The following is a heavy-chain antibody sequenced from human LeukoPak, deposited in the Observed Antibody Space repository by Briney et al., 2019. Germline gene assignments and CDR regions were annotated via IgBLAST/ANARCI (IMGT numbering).Heavy chain of an antibody. CDR1: GFTFSNNG. V-gene: IGHV3-23*01. J-gene: IGHJ4*02. Sequence: PGRSLRLSCAASGFTFSNNGMNWVRQAPGKGLEWVSGISPSGDITYYADSVKGRFTISRDNSKNTLYLEVISLTAEDTAVYYCAKDDAWLRFGEWSQGTLVTVSS. CDR2: ISPSGDIT. D-gene: IGHD3-10*01. CDR3: AKDDAWLRFGE.